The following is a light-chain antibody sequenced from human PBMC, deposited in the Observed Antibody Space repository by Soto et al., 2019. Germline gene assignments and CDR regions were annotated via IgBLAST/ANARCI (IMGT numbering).Light chain of an antibody. CDR3: QQYYRTPLT. V-gene: IGKV4-1*01. Sequence: DIVMTQSPASLAVSLGERATINCKSSQSVLYSSNNKNYLAWYQQKPGQPPKLLIYWASTRESGVPDRFSGSGSGTDVTLTISSLQAEDLAVYYCQQYYRTPLTFGGGTKVEIK. CDR1: QSVLYSSNNKNY. J-gene: IGKJ4*01. CDR2: WAS.